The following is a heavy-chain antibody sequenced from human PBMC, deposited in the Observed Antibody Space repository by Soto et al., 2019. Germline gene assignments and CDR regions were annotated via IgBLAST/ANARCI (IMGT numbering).Heavy chain of an antibody. Sequence: ASVKVSCKASGGTFSSYAISWVRQAPGQGLEWMGGIIPIFGTANYAQKFQGRVTITADKSTSTAYMELSSLRSEDTAVYYCAREGSVVVPAAMAFDYWGQGTLVTVSS. V-gene: IGHV1-69*06. CDR2: IIPIFGTA. D-gene: IGHD2-2*01. CDR3: AREGSVVVPAAMAFDY. CDR1: GGTFSSYA. J-gene: IGHJ4*02.